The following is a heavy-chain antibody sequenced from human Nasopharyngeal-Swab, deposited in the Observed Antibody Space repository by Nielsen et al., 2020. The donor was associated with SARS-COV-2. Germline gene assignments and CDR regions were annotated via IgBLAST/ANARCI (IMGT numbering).Heavy chain of an antibody. J-gene: IGHJ6*02. V-gene: IGHV4-34*01. Sequence: SETLSLTCTVSGGSISSYYWSWIRQPPGKGLEWIGEINHSGSTNYNPSLKSRVTISVDTSKNQFSLKLSSVTAADTAVYYCARDVLRFHYYYGMDVWGQGTTVTVSS. D-gene: IGHD3-3*01. CDR3: ARDVLRFHYYYGMDV. CDR1: GGSISSYY. CDR2: INHSGST.